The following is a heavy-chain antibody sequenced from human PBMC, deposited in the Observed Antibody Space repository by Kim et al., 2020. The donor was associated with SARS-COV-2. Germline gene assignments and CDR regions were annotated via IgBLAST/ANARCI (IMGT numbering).Heavy chain of an antibody. D-gene: IGHD4-17*01. V-gene: IGHV1-3*01. J-gene: IGHJ6*03. CDR3: AGDRKPGDYDYYYMDV. Sequence: KFQGRVTITRDTSASTAYMELSSLRSEDTAVYYCAGDRKPGDYDYYYMDVWGKGTTVTVSS.